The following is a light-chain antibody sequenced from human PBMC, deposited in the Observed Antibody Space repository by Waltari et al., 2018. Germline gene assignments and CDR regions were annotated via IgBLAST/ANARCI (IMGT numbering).Light chain of an antibody. J-gene: IGKJ4*01. V-gene: IGKV3-20*01. CDR2: GAS. CDR1: QTITGSW. Sequence: EFVLKQSQGTLSVSPGERVTVSCRASQTITGSWLTWYHQKPGHAPLLLIYGASNSAPVIPDRFSGSGSGTDFTLTISRLEPEDSAVYYCQQYDGSVVTFGGGTKVEIK. CDR3: QQYDGSVVT.